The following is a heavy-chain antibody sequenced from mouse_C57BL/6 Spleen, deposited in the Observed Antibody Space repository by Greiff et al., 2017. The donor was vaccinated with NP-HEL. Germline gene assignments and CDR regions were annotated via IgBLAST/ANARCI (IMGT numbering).Heavy chain of an antibody. CDR1: GYAFSSSW. V-gene: IGHV1-82*01. CDR2: IYPGDGDT. CDR3: ARIWEGNC. D-gene: IGHD4-1*01. Sequence: QVQLQQSGPELVKPGASVKISCKASGYAFSSSWMNWVKKRPGKGLEWIGGIYPGDGDTNYKGKFKGKATLTADKSSSTAYMQLSSLTSEDSAVYFCARIWEGNCWGQGTTLTVSS. J-gene: IGHJ2*01.